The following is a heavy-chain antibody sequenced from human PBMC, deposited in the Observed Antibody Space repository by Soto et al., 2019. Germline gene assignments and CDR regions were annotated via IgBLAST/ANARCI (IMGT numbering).Heavy chain of an antibody. V-gene: IGHV1-69*02. J-gene: IGHJ3*02. CDR3: ASQLGYCSGGSCYGLDI. D-gene: IGHD2-15*01. CDR2: IIPILGIA. CDR1: GGTFSSYT. Sequence: SVKVSCKASGGTFSSYTISWVRQAPGQGLEWMGRIIPILGIANYAQKFQGRVTITADKSTSTAYMELSSLRSEDTAAYYCASQLGYCSGGSCYGLDIWGQGTMVTVSS.